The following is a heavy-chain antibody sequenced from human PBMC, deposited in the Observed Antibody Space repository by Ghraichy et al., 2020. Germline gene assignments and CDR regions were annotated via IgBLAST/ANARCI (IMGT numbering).Heavy chain of an antibody. Sequence: GGSLRLSCPASGFTFSSYSMNWVRQAPGKGLEWVSSISSSSSYIYYADSVKGRFTISRDNAKNSLYLQMNSLRAEDTAVYYCARDQYYYDSSGYYYLSGGPKYYYYYGMDVWGQGTTVTVSS. CDR1: GFTFSSYS. D-gene: IGHD3-22*01. CDR2: ISSSSSYI. J-gene: IGHJ6*02. V-gene: IGHV3-21*01. CDR3: ARDQYYYDSSGYYYLSGGPKYYYYYGMDV.